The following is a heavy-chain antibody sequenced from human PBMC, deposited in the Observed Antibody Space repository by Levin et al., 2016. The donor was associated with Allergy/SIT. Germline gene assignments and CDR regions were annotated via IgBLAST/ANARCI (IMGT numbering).Heavy chain of an antibody. Sequence: WIRQPPGKGLEWIGSTYYSGSTYYNPSLKSRVTISVDTSKNQFSLKLSSVTAADTAVYYCARSLWNVVNYWGQGTLVTVSS. D-gene: IGHD3-22*01. CDR3: ARSLWNVVNY. J-gene: IGHJ4*02. CDR2: TYYSGST. V-gene: IGHV4-39*01.